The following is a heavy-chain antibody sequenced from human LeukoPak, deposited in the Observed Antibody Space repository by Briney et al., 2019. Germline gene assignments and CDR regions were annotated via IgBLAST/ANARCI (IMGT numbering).Heavy chain of an antibody. J-gene: IGHJ3*02. V-gene: IGHV4-34*01. Sequence: SETLSLTCAVYIDSFSNYHWNWIRQTPAKGMEWIGEVNESGGTNISPSLRSRVILSVDTSKNQFSLKLSSVTAADTAVYYCARAGRWEGRPHAFDIWGQGTMVTVSS. D-gene: IGHD1-26*01. CDR2: VNESGGT. CDR1: IDSFSNYH. CDR3: ARAGRWEGRPHAFDI.